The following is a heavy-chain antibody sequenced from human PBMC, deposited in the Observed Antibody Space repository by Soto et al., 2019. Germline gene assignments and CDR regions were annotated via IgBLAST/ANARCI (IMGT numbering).Heavy chain of an antibody. CDR1: GYTFTSYA. CDR2: INAGNGKT. D-gene: IGHD2-15*01. CDR3: AGKDSTYYYDGMDV. Sequence: QVQLVQSGAEVKKPGASVKVSCKASGYTFTSYAMHWVRQDPVQRLVWMGGINAGNGKTKSSQKFPGRVTITRDTSASTAYMERSSLRYEDTAVYYCAGKDSTYYYDGMDVWGQGPTVTVSS. J-gene: IGHJ6*01. V-gene: IGHV1-3*01.